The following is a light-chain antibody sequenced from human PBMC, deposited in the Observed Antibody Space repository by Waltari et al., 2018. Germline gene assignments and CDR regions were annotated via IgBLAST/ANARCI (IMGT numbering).Light chain of an antibody. CDR1: SSNIGYNT. Sequence: QSVLTQPPSASGTPGQRVTMSCSGNSSNIGYNTLNRYQQLPGTAPKLLIYTNTQRPSGVPDRFSGSKSGTSASLAISGLQSEDEADYYCAAWDDSLNGVVFGGGTKLTVL. CDR2: TNT. V-gene: IGLV1-44*01. J-gene: IGLJ2*01. CDR3: AAWDDSLNGVV.